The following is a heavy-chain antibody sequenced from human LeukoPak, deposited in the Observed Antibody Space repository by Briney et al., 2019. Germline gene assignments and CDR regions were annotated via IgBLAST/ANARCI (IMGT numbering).Heavy chain of an antibody. CDR3: AGVRYSSEVGADY. CDR2: ISSSSTYI. V-gene: IGHV3-21*01. J-gene: IGHJ4*02. CDR1: GFTFSSYA. Sequence: PGGSLRLSCAASGFTFSSYAMSWVRQAPGKGLEWVSSISSSSTYIYYADSVKGRFTISRDDAKNSVFLQMSSLRAEDTAVYYCAGVRYSSEVGADYWGQGTLVTVSS. D-gene: IGHD6-19*01.